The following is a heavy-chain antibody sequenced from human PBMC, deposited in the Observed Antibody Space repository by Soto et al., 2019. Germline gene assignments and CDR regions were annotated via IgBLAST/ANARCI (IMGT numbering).Heavy chain of an antibody. CDR2: IIPIFGTA. D-gene: IGHD2-2*01. J-gene: IGHJ6*02. CDR3: ARGSSVVVVPAASSYGMDV. CDR1: GGTFSSYA. Sequence: ASVKVSCKASGGTFSSYAISWVRQAPGQGLEWMGGIIPIFGTANYAQKFQGRVTITADESTSTAYMELSSLRSEDTAVYYCARGSSVVVVPAASSYGMDVWGQGTTVTVSS. V-gene: IGHV1-69*13.